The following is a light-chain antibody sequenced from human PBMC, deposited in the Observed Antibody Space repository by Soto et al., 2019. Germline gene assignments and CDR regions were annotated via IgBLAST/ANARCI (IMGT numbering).Light chain of an antibody. V-gene: IGLV1-51*01. CDR2: DDD. CDR3: GSWDSSLSAYV. Sequence: QSVMTQPPSVSAAPGQKVTISCSGSSSNIGGNSVSWYQQRPGTAPKLLIYDDDKRPSGIPDRFSGSKSGTSATLGITGFQTGDEADYYCGSWDSSLSAYVFATGTKLTVL. CDR1: SSNIGGNS. J-gene: IGLJ1*01.